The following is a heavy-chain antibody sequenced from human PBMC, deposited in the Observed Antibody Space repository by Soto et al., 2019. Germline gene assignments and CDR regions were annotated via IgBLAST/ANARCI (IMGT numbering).Heavy chain of an antibody. D-gene: IGHD6-13*01. V-gene: IGHV4-59*01. J-gene: IGHJ4*02. CDR1: GGSISSNY. Sequence: LSLTCTVSGGSISSNYWTWIRQPPGKWLEWIGYVDNSRSTNYTASGKSRVTISEDTSKSQFSLKVNSMTAADTAVYYCARYRREAVAGYTLDNWGQGILVTVSS. CDR2: VDNSRST. CDR3: ARYRREAVAGYTLDN.